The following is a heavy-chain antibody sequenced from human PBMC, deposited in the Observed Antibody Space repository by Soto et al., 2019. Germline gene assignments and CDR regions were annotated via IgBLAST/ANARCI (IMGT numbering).Heavy chain of an antibody. Sequence: QITLKESGPTLVKPTQTLTLTCTFSGFSLTTRGVGVGWIRQPPGKALEWLALIYWDDDEGYSPSMKSRITITNDTYKHQLVLTPTTLDPLDTATYYCAHRPRGYSYHFDYWGEGTLVTVSS. V-gene: IGHV2-5*02. CDR3: AHRPRGYSYHFDY. D-gene: IGHD5-18*01. CDR1: GFSLTTRGVG. CDR2: IYWDDDE. J-gene: IGHJ4*02.